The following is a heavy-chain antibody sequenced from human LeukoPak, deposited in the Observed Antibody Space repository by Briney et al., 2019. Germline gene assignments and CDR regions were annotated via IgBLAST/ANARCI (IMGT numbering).Heavy chain of an antibody. J-gene: IGHJ3*02. D-gene: IGHD6-13*01. CDR2: IYPGDSDT. CDR3: ARSDSSWRYAFDI. CDR1: GYSFTSYW. V-gene: IGHV5-51*01. Sequence: GEPLKISCKGSGYSFTSYWIGWVRQMPGKGLEWMGIIYPGDSDTRYSPSFQGQVTISADKSISTAYLQWSSLKASDTAMYYCARSDSSWRYAFDIWGQGTMVTVSS.